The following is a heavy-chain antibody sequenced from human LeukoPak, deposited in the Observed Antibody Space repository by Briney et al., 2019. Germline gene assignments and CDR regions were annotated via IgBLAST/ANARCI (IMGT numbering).Heavy chain of an antibody. CDR3: AREYVYSGSYDSLDYFDY. Sequence: GGSLRLSCAASGFTFSSYAMSWVRQAPGKGLEWVSTISGSGGSTYYADSVKGRFTISRDNSKNTLYLQMNSLRAEDTAVYYCAREYVYSGSYDSLDYFDYWGQGTLVTVSS. J-gene: IGHJ4*02. D-gene: IGHD1-26*01. CDR2: ISGSGGST. V-gene: IGHV3-23*01. CDR1: GFTFSSYA.